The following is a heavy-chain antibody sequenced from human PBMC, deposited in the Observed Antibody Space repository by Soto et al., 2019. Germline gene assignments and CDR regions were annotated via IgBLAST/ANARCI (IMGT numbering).Heavy chain of an antibody. CDR2: INPGDGST. CDR1: GYTITSYY. Sequence: ASVKVSCKAVGYTITSYYLHWVRQAPGQGLEWMGIINPGDGSTRYTQKFQGRVTMTRDTSTSTVYMELSSLRVEDTAVYFCARSYVQSRPSDYWGQGTLVTVSS. V-gene: IGHV1-46*01. D-gene: IGHD3-10*02. J-gene: IGHJ4*02. CDR3: ARSYVQSRPSDY.